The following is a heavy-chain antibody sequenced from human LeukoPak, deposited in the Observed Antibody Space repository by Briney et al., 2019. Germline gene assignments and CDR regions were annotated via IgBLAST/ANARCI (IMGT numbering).Heavy chain of an antibody. J-gene: IGHJ3*02. CDR1: GFTLRNYA. Sequence: PGGSLRLSCAASGFTLRNYAMMWLRQAPGKGPEWVSAIRGSGVGTDYVDSVRGRFTIPRDNSKNTLYLQMNRLRAEDTAVYYCARDPNGDYIGAFDILGRGTMVTVSS. CDR2: IRGSGVGT. V-gene: IGHV3-23*01. CDR3: ARDPNGDYIGAFDI. D-gene: IGHD4-17*01.